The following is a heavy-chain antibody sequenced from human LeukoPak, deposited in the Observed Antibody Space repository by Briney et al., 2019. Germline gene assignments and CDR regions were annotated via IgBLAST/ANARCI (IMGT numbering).Heavy chain of an antibody. J-gene: IGHJ4*02. CDR2: INHSGST. D-gene: IGHD1-26*01. CDR1: GGSFSGYY. Sequence: SETLSLTCAVYGGSFSGYYWSWIRQPPGKGLEWIGEINHSGSTNYNPSLKSRVTISVDTSKNQFSLKLSSVTAADTAVYYCASARSYYLYGYFDYWGQGTLVTVSS. CDR3: ASARSYYLYGYFDY. V-gene: IGHV4-34*01.